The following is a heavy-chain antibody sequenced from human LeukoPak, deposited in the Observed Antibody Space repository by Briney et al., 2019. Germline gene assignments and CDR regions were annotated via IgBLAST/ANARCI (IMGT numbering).Heavy chain of an antibody. J-gene: IGHJ4*02. CDR2: IRFDGTNK. CDR1: GFTFSSYG. CDR3: TKDPDDNKGYYHDY. V-gene: IGHV3-30*02. D-gene: IGHD3-22*01. Sequence: GGSLRLSCAASGFTFSSYGMHWVRQAPGKGLEWLAFIRFDGTNKYQADSVKGRFTISRDNSKSTLYLQMNSLRAEDTAVYYCTKDPDDNKGYYHDYWGQGTLVTVSS.